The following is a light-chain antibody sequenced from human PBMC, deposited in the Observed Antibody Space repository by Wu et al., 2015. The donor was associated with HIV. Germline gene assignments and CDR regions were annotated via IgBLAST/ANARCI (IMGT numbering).Light chain of an antibody. V-gene: IGKV3-11*01. J-gene: IGKJ5*01. CDR3: QHRNNWPLT. Sequence: EIVLTQSPATLALSPGDRATLSCRASETIKTYLGWYQHRPGQPPRLPIYDSSVRATGVPARFSGSGSGTDFSLTISRLELEDFAVYYCQHRNNWPLTFGQGTRLE. CDR1: ETIKTY. CDR2: DSS.